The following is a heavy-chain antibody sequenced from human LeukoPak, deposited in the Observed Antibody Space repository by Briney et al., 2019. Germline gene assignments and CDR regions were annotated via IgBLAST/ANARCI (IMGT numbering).Heavy chain of an antibody. CDR2: IIPIFGTA. CDR3: ARVPDYYDSSGCYRVLDY. J-gene: IGHJ4*02. V-gene: IGHV1-69*13. D-gene: IGHD3-22*01. CDR1: GGTFSSYA. Sequence: GASVKVSCKASGGTFSSYAISWVRQAPGQGLEWMGGIIPIFGTANYAQKFQGRVTITADESTSTACMELSSLRSDDTAVYYCARVPDYYDSSGCYRVLDYWGQGTLVTVSS.